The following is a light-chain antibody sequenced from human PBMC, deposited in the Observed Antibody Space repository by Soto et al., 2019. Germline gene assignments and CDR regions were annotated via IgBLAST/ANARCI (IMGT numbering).Light chain of an antibody. CDR3: QQYHSYSLT. J-gene: IGKJ4*01. Sequence: DIQMTQSPSTLSASVGDRVTITCRASQSINNWLAWYQQKPGRAPKLLIYDASTLDSGVPSTFSASASGTEFTLTISSLQPDDFATYYCQQYHSYSLTFGGGTKVEIK. CDR2: DAS. CDR1: QSINNW. V-gene: IGKV1-5*01.